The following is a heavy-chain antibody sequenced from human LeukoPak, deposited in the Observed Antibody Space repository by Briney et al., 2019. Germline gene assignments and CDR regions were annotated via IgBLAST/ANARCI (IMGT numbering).Heavy chain of an antibody. CDR3: ARRSWWYQLLYWFDP. D-gene: IGHD2-2*01. CDR2: INHSGST. J-gene: IGHJ5*02. Sequence: PSETLSLTCAVYGGSFSGYYWSWIRQPPGKGLEWIGEINHSGSTNYNPSLKSRVTISVDTSKNQFSLKLSSVTAADTAVYYCARRSWWYQLLYWFDPWGQGTLVTVSS. CDR1: GGSFSGYY. V-gene: IGHV4-34*01.